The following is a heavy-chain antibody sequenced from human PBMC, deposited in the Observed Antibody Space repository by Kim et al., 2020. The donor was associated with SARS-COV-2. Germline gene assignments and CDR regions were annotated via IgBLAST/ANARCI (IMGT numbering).Heavy chain of an antibody. CDR2: IWYDGSNK. D-gene: IGHD5-12*01. J-gene: IGHJ3*02. V-gene: IGHV3-33*06. Sequence: GGSLRLSCAASGFTFSSYAMHWVRQAPGKGLEWVAVIWYDGSNKYYADSVKGRFTISRDNSKNTLYLQMNSLRAEDTAVYYCAKDRGGYDPHGDAFDIWGQGTMVTVSS. CDR3: AKDRGGYDPHGDAFDI. CDR1: GFTFSSYA.